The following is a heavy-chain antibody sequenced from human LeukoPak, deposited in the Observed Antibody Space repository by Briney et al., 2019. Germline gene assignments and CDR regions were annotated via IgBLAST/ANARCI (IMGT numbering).Heavy chain of an antibody. J-gene: IGHJ3*02. Sequence: SETLSLTCTVSGDSISDFYWSWIRQPAGKGLEWIGRIYASGSTNYNPSLKSRVTMSVDTSKNQFSLRLSSVTAADTAVYYCASDSGGRRDAFNIWGQGTMVTVSS. CDR3: ASDSGGRRDAFNI. D-gene: IGHD2-8*02. CDR1: GDSISDFY. CDR2: IYASGST. V-gene: IGHV4-4*07.